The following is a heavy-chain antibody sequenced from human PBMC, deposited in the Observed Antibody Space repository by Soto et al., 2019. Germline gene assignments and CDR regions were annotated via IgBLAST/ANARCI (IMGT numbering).Heavy chain of an antibody. D-gene: IGHD1-26*01. V-gene: IGHV1-69*06. CDR1: GGTFSSYA. CDR3: ARGTRSGSYYYYGLDV. J-gene: IGHJ6*02. Sequence: SVKVSCKASGGTFSSYAISWVRQAPGQGLEWMGGIIPIFGTANYARRFQGRVTITADKSTSTAYMELRSLRSGDTAVYYCARGTRSGSYYYYGLDVWGQGTTVTVSS. CDR2: IIPIFGTA.